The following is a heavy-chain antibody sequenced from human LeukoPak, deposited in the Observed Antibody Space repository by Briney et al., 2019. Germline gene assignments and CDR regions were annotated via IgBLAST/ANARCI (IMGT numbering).Heavy chain of an antibody. D-gene: IGHD5-18*01. J-gene: IGHJ3*02. V-gene: IGHV4-38-2*02. CDR3: ARNGLWIQNAFDI. Sequence: SETLSLTCTVSGYSISSGYYWDWIRQPPGKGLEWIGSIHYSGSTYYNPPLKSRVTISVDTSKNQFSLKLNSVTAADTAVYYCARNGLWIQNAFDIWGQGTMVTVSS. CDR2: IHYSGST. CDR1: GYSISSGYY.